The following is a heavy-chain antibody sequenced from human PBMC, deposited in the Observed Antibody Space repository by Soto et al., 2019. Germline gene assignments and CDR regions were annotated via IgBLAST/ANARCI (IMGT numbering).Heavy chain of an antibody. CDR1: GFTFDDYA. CDR2: ISWNSGSI. D-gene: IGHD3-22*01. J-gene: IGHJ4*02. CDR3: AKESLGYYDSSGDFDY. V-gene: IGHV3-9*01. Sequence: VQLVESGGGLVQPGRSLRLSCAASGFTFDDYAMHWVRQAPGKGLEWVSGISWNSGSIGYADSVKGRFTISRDNAKNALYLQMNSLRAEDTALYYCAKESLGYYDSSGDFDYWGQGTLVTVSS.